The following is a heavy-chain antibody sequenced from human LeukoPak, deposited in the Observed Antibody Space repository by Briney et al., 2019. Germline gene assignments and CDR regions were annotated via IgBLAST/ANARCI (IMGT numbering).Heavy chain of an antibody. V-gene: IGHV3-74*03. CDR3: AREGPGV. CDR1: GFTFSNYW. Sequence: GGSLRLSCADSGFTFSNYWTHWVRQAPGEGLGWFSGINRDGSRTSYADSAKGRFNISRDSAKNTLYLEMNSLRADDKAVYYCAREGPGVWGKGTTVTVSS. CDR2: INRDGSRT. J-gene: IGHJ6*04.